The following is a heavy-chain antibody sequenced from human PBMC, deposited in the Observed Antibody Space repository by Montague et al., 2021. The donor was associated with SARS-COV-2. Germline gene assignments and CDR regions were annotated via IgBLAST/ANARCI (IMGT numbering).Heavy chain of an antibody. D-gene: IGHD6-13*01. CDR2: IYYSGST. CDR3: ARVGRQQLVRLSGMDV. J-gene: IGHJ6*02. Sequence: LRLSCAASGFTFSKYSMNWVRQPPGKGPEWIGSIYYSGSTYYNPSLKSRVTISVDTSKNQFSLKLSSVTAADTAVYYCARVGRQQLVRLSGMDVWGQGTTVTVSS. CDR1: GFTFSKYS. V-gene: IGHV4-39*07.